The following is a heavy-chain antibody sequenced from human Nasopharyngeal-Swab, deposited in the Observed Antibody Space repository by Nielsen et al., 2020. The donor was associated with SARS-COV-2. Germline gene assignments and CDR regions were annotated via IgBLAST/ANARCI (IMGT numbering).Heavy chain of an antibody. CDR2: IYSGGST. Sequence: GESLKISCAASGFTVSSNYMSWVRQAPGKGLEWVSVIYSGGSTYYADSVKGRFTISRHNSKNTLYLQMNSLRAEDTAVYYCARVSQTTVTTVWGFYYYMDVWGKGTTVTVSS. D-gene: IGHD4-11*01. CDR1: GFTVSSNY. J-gene: IGHJ6*03. V-gene: IGHV3-53*04. CDR3: ARVSQTTVTTVWGFYYYMDV.